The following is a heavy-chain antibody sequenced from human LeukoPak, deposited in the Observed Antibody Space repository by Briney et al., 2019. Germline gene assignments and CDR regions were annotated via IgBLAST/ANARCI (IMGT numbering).Heavy chain of an antibody. CDR2: INHSGST. CDR1: GGSFSGYY. CDR3: ARVAAARLNHYPYYYYGMDV. V-gene: IGHV4-34*01. D-gene: IGHD6-6*01. J-gene: IGHJ6*02. Sequence: SETLSLTCAVYGGSFSGYYWSWIRQPPGKGLEWIGEINHSGSTNYNPSLKSRVTISVDTSKNQFSLKLSSVTAADTAVYYCARVAAARLNHYPYYYYGMDVWGQGTTVTVSS.